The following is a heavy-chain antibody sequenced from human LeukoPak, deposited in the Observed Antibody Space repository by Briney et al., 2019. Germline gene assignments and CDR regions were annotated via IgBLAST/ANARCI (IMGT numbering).Heavy chain of an antibody. D-gene: IGHD3/OR15-3a*01. CDR1: GGSISSGDYY. Sequence: SETLSFTCTVSGGSISSGDYYWSWIRQPPGKGLEWIGYIYYSGSTYYNPSLKSRVTISVDTSKNQFSLRLSSVTAADTAVYYCARIDYIIFARIDYWGQGTLVTVSS. V-gene: IGHV4-30-4*08. CDR3: ARIDYIIFARIDY. CDR2: IYYSGST. J-gene: IGHJ4*02.